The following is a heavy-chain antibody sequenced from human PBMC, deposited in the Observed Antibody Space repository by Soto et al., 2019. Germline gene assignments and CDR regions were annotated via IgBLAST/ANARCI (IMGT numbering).Heavy chain of an antibody. Sequence: QVPLVQSGAEVKKPGSSVTVSCKASGGTFSSYAIHWVRQAPGQGLEWMGGIIPMYGPAKYAQRFQGRVTSTADESTTTVYMELTSLTSQDTAVYYCARVTSMVRGVIDNWFDPRGHGTLVTVSS. CDR2: IIPMYGPA. CDR1: GGTFSSYA. J-gene: IGHJ5*02. V-gene: IGHV1-69*01. CDR3: ARVTSMVRGVIDNWFDP. D-gene: IGHD3-10*01.